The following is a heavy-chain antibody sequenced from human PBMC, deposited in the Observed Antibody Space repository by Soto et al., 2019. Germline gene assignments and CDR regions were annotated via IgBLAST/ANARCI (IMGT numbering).Heavy chain of an antibody. D-gene: IGHD2-21*02. CDR3: ASAVCGGDCYLDYYYYGMDV. J-gene: IGHJ6*02. CDR1: GGSISSSSYN. V-gene: IGHV4-39*01. Sequence: SETLSLTCTVSGGSISSSSYNWGWIRQPPGKGLEWIGSIYYSGSTYYNPSLKSRVTISVDTSKNQFSLKLSSVTAADTAVYYCASAVCGGDCYLDYYYYGMDVWGQGTTVT. CDR2: IYYSGST.